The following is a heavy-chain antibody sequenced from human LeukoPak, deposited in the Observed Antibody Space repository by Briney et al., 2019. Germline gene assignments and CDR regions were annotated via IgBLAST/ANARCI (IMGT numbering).Heavy chain of an antibody. CDR1: GFTFSNAW. CDR3: TTEAGAVGRGAVGVLWD. D-gene: IGHD1-26*01. CDR2: IKSKTDGGTT. V-gene: IGHV3-15*01. J-gene: IGHJ4*02. Sequence: RGSLRLSCAASGFTFSNAWMSWVRQAPGKGLEWVGRIKSKTDGGTTDYAAPVKGRFTISRDDSKNTLYLQMNSLKTEDTAVYYCTTEAGAVGRGAVGVLWDWGQGTLVTVSS.